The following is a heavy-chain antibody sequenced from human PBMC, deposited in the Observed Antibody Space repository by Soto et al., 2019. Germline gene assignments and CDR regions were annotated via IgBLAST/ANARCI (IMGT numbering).Heavy chain of an antibody. V-gene: IGHV4-4*02. CDR2: IYHSGST. CDR3: ASTKKWLAFDY. J-gene: IGHJ4*02. CDR1: GGYISSSNW. Sequence: SETLSLTCAVSGGYISSSNWWSWVRQPPGKGLEWIGEIYHSGSTNYNPSLKSRVTISVDKSKNQFSLRVNSVTAADTAVYYCASTKKWLAFDYWGQGALVTVSS. D-gene: IGHD6-19*01.